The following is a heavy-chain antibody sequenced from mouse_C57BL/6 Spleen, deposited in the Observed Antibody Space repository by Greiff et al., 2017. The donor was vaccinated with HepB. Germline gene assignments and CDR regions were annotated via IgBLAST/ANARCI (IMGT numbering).Heavy chain of an antibody. CDR2: INPSTGGT. V-gene: IGHV1-42*01. D-gene: IGHD1-1*01. J-gene: IGHJ3*01. CDR3: ARTFHYYGSSLRFAY. Sequence: DVQLQESGPELVKPGASVKISCKASGYSFTGYYMNWVKQSPEKSLEWIGEINPSTGGTTYNQKFKAKATLTVDKSSSTAYMQLKSLTSEDSAVYYGARTFHYYGSSLRFAYWGQGTLVTVSA. CDR1: GYSFTGYY.